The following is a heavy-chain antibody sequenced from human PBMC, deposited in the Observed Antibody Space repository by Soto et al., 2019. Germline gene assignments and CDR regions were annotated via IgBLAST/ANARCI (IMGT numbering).Heavy chain of an antibody. V-gene: IGHV3-33*01. CDR2: IWYDGSNK. CDR1: GFTFSSYG. Sequence: QVQLVESGGGVVQPGRSLRLSCAASGFTFSSYGMHWVRQAPGKGLEWVAVIWYDGSNKYYADSVKGRFTISRDNSKNTLYLQMNRLRAEDTAVYYCAREIRYFDWFGAFDIWGQGTMVTVSS. D-gene: IGHD3-9*01. J-gene: IGHJ3*02. CDR3: AREIRYFDWFGAFDI.